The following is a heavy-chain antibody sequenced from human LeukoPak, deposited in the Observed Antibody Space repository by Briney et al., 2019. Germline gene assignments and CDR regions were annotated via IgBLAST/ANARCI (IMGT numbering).Heavy chain of an antibody. CDR3: AREVTAAQQATWGYGMDV. J-gene: IGHJ6*02. CDR1: GFIFSPYA. D-gene: IGHD2-21*02. CDR2: ISYDGSNK. V-gene: IGHV3-30-3*01. Sequence: PGGSLRLSCAASGFIFSPYAMSWVRQAPGKGLEWGAVISYDGSNKYYADSVKGRFTISRDNSKNTLYLQMNSLRAEDTAVYYCAREVTAAQQATWGYGMDVWGQGTTVTVSS.